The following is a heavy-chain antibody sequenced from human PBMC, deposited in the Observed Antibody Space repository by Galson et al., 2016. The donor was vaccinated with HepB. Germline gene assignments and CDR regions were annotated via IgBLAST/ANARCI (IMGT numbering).Heavy chain of an antibody. Sequence: SLRLSCAASEFTFTSYAMSWVRQAPWKGLEWVSSIKNSGGRTPYTDSVKGRFTISRDNSKNTLFLQMNSLRAEDTALYYCAKDRWTGQLLPHGFDYWGQGTLVTVSS. CDR3: AKDRWTGQLLPHGFDY. CDR1: EFTFTSYA. V-gene: IGHV3-23*01. D-gene: IGHD6-6*01. J-gene: IGHJ4*02. CDR2: IKNSGGRT.